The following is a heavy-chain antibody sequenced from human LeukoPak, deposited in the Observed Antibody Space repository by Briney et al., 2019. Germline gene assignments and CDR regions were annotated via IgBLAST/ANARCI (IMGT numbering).Heavy chain of an antibody. CDR3: ARGRAWEIELAGDIFDI. CDR1: GGAMSSNSYN. CDR2: IYYSGST. J-gene: IGHJ3*02. Sequence: SETLSLTCSVSGGAMSSNSYNCVWIRQPPGKGLEWIGSIYYSGSTYYNLSLESRVTISVDTSKNQISLKLSSVTAADTAMYYCARGRAWEIELAGDIFDIWGQGTMVTVSS. D-gene: IGHD1-26*01. V-gene: IGHV4-39*07.